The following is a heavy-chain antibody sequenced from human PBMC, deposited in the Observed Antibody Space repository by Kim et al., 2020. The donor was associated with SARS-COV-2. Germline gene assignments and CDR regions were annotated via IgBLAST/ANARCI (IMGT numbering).Heavy chain of an antibody. Sequence: SVKVSCKASGYTFTSYGISWVRQAPGQGLEWMGWISAYNGNTNYAQKLQGRVTMTTDTSTSTAYMELRSLRSDDTAVYYCARRGGSGWPLVDYYGMDVWGQGTTVTVSS. V-gene: IGHV1-18*01. CDR3: ARRGGSGWPLVDYYGMDV. J-gene: IGHJ6*02. D-gene: IGHD6-19*01. CDR1: GYTFTSYG. CDR2: ISAYNGNT.